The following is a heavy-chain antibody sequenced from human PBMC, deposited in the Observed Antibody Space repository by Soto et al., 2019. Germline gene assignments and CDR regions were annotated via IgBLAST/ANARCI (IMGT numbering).Heavy chain of an antibody. Sequence: SETLSLTCTVSGGSISSYYWSWIRQPPGKGLEWIGYIYYSGSTNYNPSLKSRVTISVDTSKNQFSLKLTSVTAADTAVYYCAKGGYGSSWRQFDPWGQGTLVTVSS. CDR1: GGSISSYY. CDR2: IYYSGST. J-gene: IGHJ5*02. V-gene: IGHV4-59*01. D-gene: IGHD6-13*01. CDR3: AKGGYGSSWRQFDP.